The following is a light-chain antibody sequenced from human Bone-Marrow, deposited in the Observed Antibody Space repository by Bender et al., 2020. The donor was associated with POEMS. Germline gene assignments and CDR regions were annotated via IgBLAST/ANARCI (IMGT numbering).Light chain of an antibody. CDR2: DVS. J-gene: IGLJ2*01. CDR3: SSYAISSSL. CDR1: SSDVGGYDY. Sequence: QSALTQPASVSGSPGQSITISCTGTSSDVGGYDYVSWYQQYPGKAPKLMIYDVSNRPSGVSTRFSGSKSGNTAYLTISGLQAEDEALYYCSSYAISSSLFGGGTKLTVL. V-gene: IGLV2-14*01.